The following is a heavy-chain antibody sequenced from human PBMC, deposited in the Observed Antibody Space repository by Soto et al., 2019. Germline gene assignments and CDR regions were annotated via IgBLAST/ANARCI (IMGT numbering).Heavy chain of an antibody. J-gene: IGHJ4*02. CDR2: LNGSGGST. CDR3: ARGFSVGMGSPPDY. CDR1: GFTFSNYA. V-gene: IGHV3-23*01. D-gene: IGHD6-13*01. Sequence: GWSLRLSCAASGFTFSNYAMTWVRQAPGKGLEWVSGLNGSGGSTSSADSVKGRFAISRDNSKNTLYLQMNSLRDGDTAVYYCARGFSVGMGSPPDYWGQGSRVTV.